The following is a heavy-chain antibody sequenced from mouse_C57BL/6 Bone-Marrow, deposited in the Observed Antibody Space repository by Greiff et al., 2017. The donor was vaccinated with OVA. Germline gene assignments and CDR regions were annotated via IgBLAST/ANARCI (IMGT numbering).Heavy chain of an antibody. CDR2: IYPGDGDT. D-gene: IGHD1-1*01. V-gene: IGHV1-80*01. Sequence: QVQLQQSGAELVKPGASVKISCKASGYAFSSYWMNWVKQRPGKGLEWIGQIYPGDGDTNYNGKFKGKATLTADKSSSTAYMQLSSLTSEDSAVYFCARDLYYGSSFAMDYWGQGTSVTVSS. CDR1: GYAFSSYW. J-gene: IGHJ4*01. CDR3: ARDLYYGSSFAMDY.